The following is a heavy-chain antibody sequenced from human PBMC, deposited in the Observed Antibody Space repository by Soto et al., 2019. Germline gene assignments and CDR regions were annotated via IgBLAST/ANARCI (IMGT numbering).Heavy chain of an antibody. J-gene: IGHJ4*02. CDR2: IYTSGST. D-gene: IGHD3-22*01. V-gene: IGHV4-4*07. Sequence: QVQLQESGPGLVKPSETLSLTCTVSGGSISSYYWSWIRQPAGKGLEWIGRIYTSGSTNYNPSLKSRVTMSVDTSKNQFSLKLSSVTAADTAVYYCARGDYYDSSGYYYPLDYWGQGTLVTVSS. CDR1: GGSISSYY. CDR3: ARGDYYDSSGYYYPLDY.